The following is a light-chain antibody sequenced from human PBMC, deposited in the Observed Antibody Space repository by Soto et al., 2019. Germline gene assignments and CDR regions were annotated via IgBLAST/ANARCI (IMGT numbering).Light chain of an antibody. J-gene: IGKJ5*01. V-gene: IGKV1-9*01. CDR1: QGISSY. CDR3: QQLYSYPIT. Sequence: DIQLTQSPSFLSASVGDRVTITCRASQGISSYLAWYQQKPGKAPELLIYAASTLQSGVPSRISGSGSGTEFTLTISSLQPEDFATYYCQQLYSYPITFGQGTRLEIK. CDR2: AAS.